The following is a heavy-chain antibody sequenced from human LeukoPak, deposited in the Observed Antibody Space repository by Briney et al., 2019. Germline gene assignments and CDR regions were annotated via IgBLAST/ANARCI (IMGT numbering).Heavy chain of an antibody. CDR2: IYTSGST. CDR1: GDSISSSSSY. D-gene: IGHD6-13*01. Sequence: SETLSLTCTVSGDSISSSSSYWSWIRQPAGKGLEWIGRIYTSGSTNYNPSLKSRVAISVDTSKNQFSLKLSSVTAADTAVYYCASGQLPYYFDYWGQGTLVTVSS. J-gene: IGHJ4*02. CDR3: ASGQLPYYFDY. V-gene: IGHV4-61*02.